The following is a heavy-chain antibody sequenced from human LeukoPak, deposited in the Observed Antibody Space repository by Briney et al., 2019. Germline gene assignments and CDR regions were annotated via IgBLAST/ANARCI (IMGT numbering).Heavy chain of an antibody. D-gene: IGHD2-8*01. V-gene: IGHV3-30*01. CDR1: GFTFSSYA. CDR2: ISYDGSNK. CDR3: ARDFSGYCTNGVCYYFDY. Sequence: GRSLRLSCAASGFTFSSYAMHWVRQAPGKGLEGVAVISYDGSNKYYADSVKGRFTISRDNSKNTLYLQMNSLRAEDTAVYYCARDFSGYCTNGVCYYFDYWGQGTLVTVSS. J-gene: IGHJ4*02.